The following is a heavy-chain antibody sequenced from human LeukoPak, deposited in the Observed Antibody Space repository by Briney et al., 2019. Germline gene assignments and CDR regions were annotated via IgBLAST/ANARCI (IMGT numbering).Heavy chain of an antibody. CDR1: GFTFSSYG. D-gene: IGHD7-27*01. CDR3: ARDLWGEYYYYYYDMDV. J-gene: IGHJ6*02. Sequence: PGGSLRLSCAASGFTFSSYGMHWVRQAPGKGLEWVAVIWYDGSNKYYADSVKGRFTISRDNSKNTLYLQMNSLRAEDTAVYYCARDLWGEYYYYYYDMDVWGQGTTVTVSS. V-gene: IGHV3-33*01. CDR2: IWYDGSNK.